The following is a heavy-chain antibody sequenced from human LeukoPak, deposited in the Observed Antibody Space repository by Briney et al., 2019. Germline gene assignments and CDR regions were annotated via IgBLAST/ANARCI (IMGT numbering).Heavy chain of an antibody. D-gene: IGHD3-22*01. J-gene: IGHJ4*02. V-gene: IGHV1-2*02. CDR2: INPNSGGT. CDR3: ARGTISRSSGYWNY. CDR1: GYTFTGHY. Sequence: VASVKVSCKASGYTFTGHYMHWVRQAPGQGLEWMGWINPNSGGTNYAQKFQGRVTMTRDTSISTAYMELSRLRSDDTAVCYCARGTISRSSGYWNYWGQGTLVTVSS.